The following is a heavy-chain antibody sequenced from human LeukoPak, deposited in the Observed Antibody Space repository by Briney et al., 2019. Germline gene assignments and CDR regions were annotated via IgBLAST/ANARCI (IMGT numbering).Heavy chain of an antibody. D-gene: IGHD2-15*01. CDR2: ISGSGGST. CDR3: ARDLREVVRDV. CDR1: GLTFSSYG. J-gene: IGHJ4*02. Sequence: GGSLRLFCAASGLTFSSYGMIWVRQAPGKGLEWVSAISGSGGSTFYAHAVKGRFTIPRDNSKNTLYLQMNSLRAEDTAVYYCARDLREVVRDVWGQGTLVTVSS. V-gene: IGHV3-23*01.